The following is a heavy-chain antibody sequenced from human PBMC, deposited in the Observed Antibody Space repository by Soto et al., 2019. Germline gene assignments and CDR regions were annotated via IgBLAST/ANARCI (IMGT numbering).Heavy chain of an antibody. CDR2: ISGSGGST. CDR1: GFTFSSYA. J-gene: IGHJ4*02. V-gene: IGHV3-23*01. CDR3: AKDLYYDSSGYVDY. Sequence: EVQLLESGGGLVQPGGSLRLSCAASGFTFSSYAMSWVRQAPGKGLEWVSAISGSGGSTYYEDSVKGRFTISRDNSKNTLYLQMNSLRAEDTAVYYCAKDLYYDSSGYVDYWGQGTLVTVSS. D-gene: IGHD3-22*01.